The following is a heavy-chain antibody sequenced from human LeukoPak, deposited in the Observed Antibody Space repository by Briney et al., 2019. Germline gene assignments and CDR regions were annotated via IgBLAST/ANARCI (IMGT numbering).Heavy chain of an antibody. D-gene: IGHD3-22*01. CDR1: RFTFSSYD. CDR3: AKGPGTYYYDSSGYYDY. Sequence: PGGSLRLPCAASRFTFSSYDMNWVRQAPGKGLEWVSGISGSGGSTYYADSVKGRFTISRDNSKNTLYLQMNSLRAEDTAVYYCAKGPGTYYYDSSGYYDYWGQGTLVTVSS. J-gene: IGHJ4*02. V-gene: IGHV3-23*01. CDR2: ISGSGGST.